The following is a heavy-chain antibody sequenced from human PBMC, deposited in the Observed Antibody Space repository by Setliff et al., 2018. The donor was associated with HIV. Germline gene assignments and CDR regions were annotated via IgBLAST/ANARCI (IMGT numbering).Heavy chain of an antibody. CDR2: IKQDGSST. D-gene: IGHD3-10*01. V-gene: IGHV3-7*01. Sequence: GGSLRLSCAASGFTFSSYWMSWVRQAPGKGLEWVANIKQDGSSTSYADSVKGRFTISRDNAKDTLYLQMNSLTAEDTALYYCVRDLARVIDHWGQGTLVTVSS. CDR3: VRDLARVIDH. J-gene: IGHJ4*02. CDR1: GFTFSSYW.